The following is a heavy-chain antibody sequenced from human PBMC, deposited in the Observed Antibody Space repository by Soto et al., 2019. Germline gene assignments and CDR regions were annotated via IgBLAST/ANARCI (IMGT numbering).Heavy chain of an antibody. V-gene: IGHV2-5*02. Sequence: QITLKESGPTLVKPTQTLTLTCTFSGFSLSTSGVGVGWIRQPPGKALVLLALIYWDDDKRYSPSLKSRLTISKDTSKNQVVLTMTNMDPVDTASYYCAHRRALPYYYYYSGRYVWRQWTTVTFSS. CDR2: IYWDDDK. J-gene: IGHJ6*02. CDR1: GFSLSTSGVG. CDR3: AHRRALPYYYYYSGRYV.